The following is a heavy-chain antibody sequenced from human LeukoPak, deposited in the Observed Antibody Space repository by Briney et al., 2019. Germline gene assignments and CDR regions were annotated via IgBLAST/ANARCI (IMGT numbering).Heavy chain of an antibody. CDR1: GFTFSTFA. J-gene: IGHJ4*02. CDR3: AKESGFLDRFLVYFDY. D-gene: IGHD3-3*01. CDR2: ISGSGVST. V-gene: IGHV3-23*01. Sequence: PGGSLRLSCAASGFTFSTFAMSWVRQPPGKGLEWVSGISGSGVSTYYADSVKGRFTISRDNSKNTLYLQMNTLRAEDTAVYYCAKESGFLDRFLVYFDYWGQGALVTVSS.